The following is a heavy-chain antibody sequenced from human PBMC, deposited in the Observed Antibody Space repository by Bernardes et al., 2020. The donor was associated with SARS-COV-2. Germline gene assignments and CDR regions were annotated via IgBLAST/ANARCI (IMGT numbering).Heavy chain of an antibody. CDR2: INYSGRT. J-gene: IGHJ4*02. CDR1: GGSFSDYS. CDR3: AKWTDS. D-gene: IGHD1-26*01. Sequence: SETLSLTCAVYGGSFSDYSWTWIRQPPGKGLEWIGEINYSGRTNYNPSLKSRLTISADTSTNQFSLKLTSVTAADTAVYYCAKWTDSWGQGTLVIVSS. V-gene: IGHV4-34*01.